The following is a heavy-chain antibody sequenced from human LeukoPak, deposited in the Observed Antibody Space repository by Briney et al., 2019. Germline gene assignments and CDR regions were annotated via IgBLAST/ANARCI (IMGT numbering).Heavy chain of an antibody. D-gene: IGHD5-24*01. Sequence: GGSLRLSCAASGFSVSDTYMSWVRQAPGKGLEWVSVIYSGGSTYYADSVKGRFTISRDNSKNTLYLQMNSLRAEDTAVYYCARLTRDGYNPYYFDYWGQGALVTVSS. CDR3: ARLTRDGYNPYYFDY. CDR2: IYSGGST. V-gene: IGHV3-53*01. J-gene: IGHJ4*02. CDR1: GFSVSDTY.